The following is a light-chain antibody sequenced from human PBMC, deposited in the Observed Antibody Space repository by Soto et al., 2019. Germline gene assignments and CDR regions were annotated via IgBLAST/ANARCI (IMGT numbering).Light chain of an antibody. Sequence: QSVLTQPPSVSAAPGQKVTISCSGSSSNIGNNYVSWYQQLPGTAPKLLIYENNKRPSGIPDRFSGSKSGTSATLGITGLQRGGGGDYYWGTWDKSLGAGVFGGGTK. CDR3: GTWDKSLGAGV. CDR2: ENN. J-gene: IGLJ2*01. CDR1: SSNIGNNY. V-gene: IGLV1-51*01.